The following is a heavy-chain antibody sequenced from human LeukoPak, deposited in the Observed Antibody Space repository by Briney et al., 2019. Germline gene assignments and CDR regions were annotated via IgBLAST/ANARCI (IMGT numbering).Heavy chain of an antibody. Sequence: PSETLSLTCSVSGDSISSYYWSWIRQPPGKRLEWIGYIYNSETINYNTSLKSRVTVSVDTSKNQFSLNLRSVTAADTAVYYCARAGSGWSFDYWGQGTLVTVSS. J-gene: IGHJ4*02. CDR3: ARAGSGWSFDY. CDR2: IYNSETI. D-gene: IGHD6-19*01. V-gene: IGHV4-59*01. CDR1: GDSISSYY.